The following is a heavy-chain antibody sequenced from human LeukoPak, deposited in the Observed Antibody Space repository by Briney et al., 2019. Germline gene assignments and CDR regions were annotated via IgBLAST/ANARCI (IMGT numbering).Heavy chain of an antibody. CDR2: INHSGST. CDR1: GGSFSGYY. Sequence: SETLSLTCAVYGGSFSGYYWSWIRQPPGKGLEWIGEINHSGSTNYNPSLKSRVTISVDTSKNQFSLKLSSVTAADTAVYHCARSITMIVVAHDAFDIWGQGTMVTVSS. CDR3: ARSITMIVVAHDAFDI. D-gene: IGHD3-22*01. V-gene: IGHV4-34*01. J-gene: IGHJ3*02.